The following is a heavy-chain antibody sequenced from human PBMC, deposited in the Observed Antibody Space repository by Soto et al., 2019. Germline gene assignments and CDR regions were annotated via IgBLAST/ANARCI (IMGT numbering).Heavy chain of an antibody. CDR3: AGGLRSVLDY. V-gene: IGHV3-48*03. CDR2: ISYTGSTI. Sequence: GGSLRLSCVGSEFTFSNYEMNWVRQAPGKGLEWVSYISYTGSTIYYADSVRGRFTISRDNSKNSLYLQMNSLRAEDTAIYYCAGGLRSVLDYWGQGTLVTVSS. CDR1: EFTFSNYE. J-gene: IGHJ4*02. D-gene: IGHD6-6*01.